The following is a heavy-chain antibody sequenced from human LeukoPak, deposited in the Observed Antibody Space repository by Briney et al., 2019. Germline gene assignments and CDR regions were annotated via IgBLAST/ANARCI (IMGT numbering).Heavy chain of an antibody. CDR1: GFTFSNHW. CDR2: INRGGSRT. D-gene: IGHD6-19*01. V-gene: IGHV3-74*01. Sequence: GGSLRLSCAASGFTFSNHWMHWVRQAPGKGLMWVSRINRGGSRTDYADSVKGRFTISRDDAKNSLYLEMNSLRAEDTAVYYCARASSGWFHDRGQGTLVTVSS. J-gene: IGHJ4*02. CDR3: ARASSGWFHD.